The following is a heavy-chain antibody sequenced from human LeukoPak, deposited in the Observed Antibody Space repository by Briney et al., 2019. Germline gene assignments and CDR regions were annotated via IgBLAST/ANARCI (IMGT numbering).Heavy chain of an antibody. CDR3: ARVGASGSNPPFYYYYYGMDV. CDR2: INSDGSST. V-gene: IGHV3-74*01. J-gene: IGHJ6*02. CDR1: GFTFSSYW. D-gene: IGHD3-10*01. Sequence: GGSLRLSCAASGFTFSSYWMHWVRQAPGKGLVWVSRINSDGSSTSYADSVKGRFTISRDNAKNSLYLQMNSLRAEDTAVYYCARVGASGSNPPFYYYYYGMDVWGQGTTVTVSS.